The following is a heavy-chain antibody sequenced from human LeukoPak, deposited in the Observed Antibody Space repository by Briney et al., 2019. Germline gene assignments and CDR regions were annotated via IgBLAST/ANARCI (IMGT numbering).Heavy chain of an antibody. V-gene: IGHV3-15*01. D-gene: IGHD6-19*01. CDR2: IKSKTDGGTT. Sequence: PGGSLRLSCAASGVTFSNAWMSWVREAPGEGREWGGRIKSKTDGGTTDYAAPVKGRFTISRDDRKNTLYLQMNSLKTEDTAVYYCTTGVYSSGFRPYYFDYWGQGTLVTVSS. CDR3: TTGVYSSGFRPYYFDY. CDR1: GVTFSNAW. J-gene: IGHJ4*02.